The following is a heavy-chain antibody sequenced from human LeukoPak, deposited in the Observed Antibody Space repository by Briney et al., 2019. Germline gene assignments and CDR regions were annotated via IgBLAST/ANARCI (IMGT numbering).Heavy chain of an antibody. CDR1: GVSISSYY. Sequence: SQTLSLTCTVSGVSISSYYWTWIRQPPGKGLGWIGNIDYTGNTKYNPSPKSRVTISVDTSKNQFSLKLRSVTAADTAVYYCARWYYDSSGYRYFDYWGQGTLVTVSS. D-gene: IGHD3-22*01. CDR2: IDYTGNT. V-gene: IGHV4-59*01. CDR3: ARWYYDSSGYRYFDY. J-gene: IGHJ4*02.